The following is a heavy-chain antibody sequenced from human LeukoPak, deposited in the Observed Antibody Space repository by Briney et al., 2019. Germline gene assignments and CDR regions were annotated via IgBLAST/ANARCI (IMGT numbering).Heavy chain of an antibody. V-gene: IGHV4-38-2*02. CDR3: ARHNYYHFWSTLNWFDP. CDR2: VFYSGST. Sequence: SEILSLTCTITGSSIRDNYYWGWIRRPPGKGLEWIGIVFYSGSTYYNPSLKSRVILSVDTSNNIFSLKLRSVTAADTAVYYCARHNYYHFWSTLNWFDPWGQGALVTVSS. J-gene: IGHJ5*02. CDR1: GSSIRDNYY. D-gene: IGHD3-3*01.